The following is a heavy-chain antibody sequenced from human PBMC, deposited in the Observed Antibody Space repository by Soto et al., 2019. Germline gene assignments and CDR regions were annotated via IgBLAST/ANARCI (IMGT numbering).Heavy chain of an antibody. Sequence: PGGSLRLSCAASGFSFSSYWMNWVRQAPGKGLEWVSSISSSSSYIYYADSVKGRFTISRDNAKNSLYLQMNSLRAEDTAVYYCAREALRFLDEAIDYWGQGTLVTVSS. V-gene: IGHV3-21*01. CDR3: AREALRFLDEAIDY. CDR2: ISSSSSYI. J-gene: IGHJ4*02. D-gene: IGHD3-3*01. CDR1: GFSFSSYW.